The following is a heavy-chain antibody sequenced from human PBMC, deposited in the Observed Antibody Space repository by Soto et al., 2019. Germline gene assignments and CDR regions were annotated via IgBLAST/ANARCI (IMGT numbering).Heavy chain of an antibody. CDR1: GGSISSGGYY. Sequence: QVQLQESGPGLVKPSQTLSLTCSVSGGSISSGGYYWSWIRQHPGKGLEWIGYIYYSGSTYYNPSLKSRVTISVDTSKNQFSLKLSSVTAADTAVYYCARETMIVVDRTFDYWGQGTLVTVSS. J-gene: IGHJ4*02. D-gene: IGHD3-22*01. CDR2: IYYSGST. V-gene: IGHV4-31*03. CDR3: ARETMIVVDRTFDY.